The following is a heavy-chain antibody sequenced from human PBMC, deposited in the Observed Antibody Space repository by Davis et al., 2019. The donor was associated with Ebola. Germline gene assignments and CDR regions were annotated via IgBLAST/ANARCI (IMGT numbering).Heavy chain of an antibody. CDR2: IRNKAYGGTT. D-gene: IGHD1-26*01. V-gene: IGHV3-49*04. J-gene: IGHJ4*02. Sequence: PGGSLRLSCAASGLTSSTYALTWVRQTPRKGLEWVGFIRNKAYGGTTEYAASVKGRFTISRDDSGNIAYLQMNSLKIEDTAVYYCARESGGGIDYWGQGTLVTVSS. CDR1: GLTSSTYA. CDR3: ARESGGGIDY.